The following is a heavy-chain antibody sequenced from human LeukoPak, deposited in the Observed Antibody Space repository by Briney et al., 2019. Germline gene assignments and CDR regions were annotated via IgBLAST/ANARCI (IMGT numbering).Heavy chain of an antibody. V-gene: IGHV4-39*01. J-gene: IGHJ4*02. CDR3: ARRGGSYYSDY. CDR2: IYYSGST. CDR1: GGSISSSSYY. Sequence: PSETLSLTCTVSGGSISSSSYYWGWIRQPPGKGLEWIGSIYYSGSTYYNPSLKSQVTISVDTSKNQFSLKLSSVTAADTAVYYCARRGGSYYSDYWGQGTLVTVSS. D-gene: IGHD1-26*01.